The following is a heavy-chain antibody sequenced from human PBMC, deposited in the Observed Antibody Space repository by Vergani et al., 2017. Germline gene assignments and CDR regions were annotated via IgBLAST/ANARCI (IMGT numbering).Heavy chain of an antibody. V-gene: IGHV4-59*13. D-gene: IGHD3-9*01. CDR2: IYSTGST. J-gene: IGHJ6*02. CDR1: GGSFNTYY. CDR3: ARVMYRDEASTGYRLEGMDI. Sequence: QVQLEESGPGLVKPSETLSLTCPFSGGSFNTYYWSLIRPSPGKGLEWIGYIYSTGSTNYNPSLNSRVTMSVDTSKNQFSLKLRSVTAADTAVYFCARVMYRDEASTGYRLEGMDIWGQGTTVTISS.